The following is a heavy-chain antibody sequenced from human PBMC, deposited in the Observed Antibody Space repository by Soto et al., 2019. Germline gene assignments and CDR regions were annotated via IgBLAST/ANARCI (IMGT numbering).Heavy chain of an antibody. J-gene: IGHJ4*02. D-gene: IGHD2-21*01. Sequence: GPLRLSCAASGFTFSSYAMSWVRQAPGKGLEWVSAISGSGGSTYYADSVKGRFTISRDNSKNTLYLQMNSLRAEDTAVYYCAKDLQGFSGGDGSRIAYWGQRTPVTGSS. V-gene: IGHV3-23*01. CDR1: GFTFSSYA. CDR3: AKDLQGFSGGDGSRIAY. CDR2: ISGSGGST.